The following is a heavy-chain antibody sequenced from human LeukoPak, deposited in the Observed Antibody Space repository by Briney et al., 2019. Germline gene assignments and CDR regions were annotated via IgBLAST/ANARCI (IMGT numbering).Heavy chain of an antibody. CDR1: GFTFSSYA. CDR3: AKGGDILTGYYLYWYFDL. D-gene: IGHD3-9*01. J-gene: IGHJ2*01. Sequence: PGGSLRLSCAASGFTFSSYAMSWVRQAPGKGLEWVSAISGSGGSTYYADSVKGRFTISRDNSKSTLYLQMNSLRPEDTAVYYCAKGGDILTGYYLYWYFDLWGRGTLVTVSS. V-gene: IGHV3-23*01. CDR2: ISGSGGST.